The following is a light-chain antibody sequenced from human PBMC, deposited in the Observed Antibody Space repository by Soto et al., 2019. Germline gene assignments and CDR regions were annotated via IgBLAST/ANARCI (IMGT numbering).Light chain of an antibody. CDR3: AAWDDSLNGRWV. CDR2: SDN. V-gene: IGLV1-44*01. J-gene: IGLJ3*02. Sequence: QLVLTQPPSASGTPGQRVTISCSGSSSNIGGYSVNWYQQLPGTAPKVLIYSDNHRPSGVPDRFSGSKSGTSASLAISGLQSEDEADYYCAAWDDSLNGRWVFGGGTQLTVL. CDR1: SSNIGGYS.